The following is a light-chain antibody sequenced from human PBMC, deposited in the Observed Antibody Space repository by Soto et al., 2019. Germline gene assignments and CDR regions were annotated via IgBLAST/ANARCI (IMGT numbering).Light chain of an antibody. V-gene: IGLV3-21*04. CDR1: NIGSKS. CDR2: YDT. CDR3: QVWDTSSDHVV. Sequence: SYELTQPPSVSVAPGETARITCGGNNIGSKSVHWYQQKPGQAPVLVIYYDTDRPSGIPERFSGSNSGSTATLTISRVEAGDEADYYCQVWDTSSDHVVFGGGTKVTVL. J-gene: IGLJ2*01.